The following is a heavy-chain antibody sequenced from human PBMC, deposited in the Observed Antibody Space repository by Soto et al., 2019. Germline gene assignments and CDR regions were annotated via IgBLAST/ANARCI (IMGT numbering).Heavy chain of an antibody. D-gene: IGHD3-3*01. CDR2: LIPIFGTA. Sequence: ASVKVSCKASGGTFSSYAISWVRQAPGQGLEWMGGLIPIFGTANYAQKFQGKVTITADESTSTAYMQLSSLRSEDTAVNYGARKGGLRFLEWLPPDIWGQGTMVTVSS. V-gene: IGHV1-69*13. J-gene: IGHJ3*02. CDR3: ARKGGLRFLEWLPPDI. CDR1: GGTFSSYA.